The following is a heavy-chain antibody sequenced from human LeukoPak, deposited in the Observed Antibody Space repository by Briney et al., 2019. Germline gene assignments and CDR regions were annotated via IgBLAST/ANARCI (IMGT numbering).Heavy chain of an antibody. CDR1: GYTFTNYY. CDR2: IIPNSGDT. V-gene: IGHV1-2*02. D-gene: IGHD3-10*01. CDR3: ATSITGWGDYRFDY. J-gene: IGHJ4*02. Sequence: ASVKVSCKASGYTFTNYYMHWVRQAPGQGLDWMGWIIPNSGDTTYTQKFQGRVTMTRDTSISTAYMELSRLGSDDTAVYYCATSITGWGDYRFDYWGQGTLVTVSS.